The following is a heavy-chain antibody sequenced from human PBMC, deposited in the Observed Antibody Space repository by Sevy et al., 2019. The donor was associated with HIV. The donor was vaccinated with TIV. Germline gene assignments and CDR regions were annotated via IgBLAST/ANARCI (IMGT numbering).Heavy chain of an antibody. CDR1: GYSISSGYY. D-gene: IGHD3-22*01. V-gene: IGHV4-38-2*01. J-gene: IGHJ3*02. CDR3: ARTLRGDFDSSASAFDI. CDR2: IYHSGST. Sequence: SETLSLTCDVSGYSISSGYYGGWIRQPPGKVLEWIGSIYHSGSTYYNPSLKRRVTISVDTSNNQFSLKLRSVTAADTAVYYCARTLRGDFDSSASAFDIWGQGTMVTVSS.